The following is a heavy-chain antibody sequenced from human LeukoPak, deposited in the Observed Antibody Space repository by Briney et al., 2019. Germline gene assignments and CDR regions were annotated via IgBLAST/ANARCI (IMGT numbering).Heavy chain of an antibody. J-gene: IGHJ4*01. Sequence: GGSLRLSCAASGFTFRDYAINWVRQAPRKGLGWVSSISAAGGATYYADSVKGRFAISRVNSKNVVYLQMNSLRPDDTAVYYCARGVQLWYFDYWGHGTLVTVSS. D-gene: IGHD1-1*01. CDR2: ISAAGGAT. V-gene: IGHV3-23*01. CDR3: ARGVQLWYFDY. CDR1: GFTFRDYA.